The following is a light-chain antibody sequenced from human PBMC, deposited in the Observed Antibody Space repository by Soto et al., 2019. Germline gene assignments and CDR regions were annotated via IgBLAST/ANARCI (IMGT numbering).Light chain of an antibody. CDR2: DAS. CDR1: QTVSSGY. Sequence: EIVLTQSPATLSLSPGERATLSCGASQTVSSGYLAWYQQKPGLAPRLVIYDASTRATGIPDRFSGSGSGTDFTLTISRLDPEDFAVYYCQQYGSSPYTFGQGTKLDIK. V-gene: IGKV3D-20*01. J-gene: IGKJ2*01. CDR3: QQYGSSPYT.